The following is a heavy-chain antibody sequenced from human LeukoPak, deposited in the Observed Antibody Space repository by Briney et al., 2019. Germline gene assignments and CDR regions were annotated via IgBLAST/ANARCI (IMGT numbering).Heavy chain of an antibody. CDR2: IYYSGST. V-gene: IGHV4-30-4*01. D-gene: IGHD2-2*01. Sequence: SETLSLTCTVSGGSISSGDYYWSWIRQPPGKGLEWIGYIYYSGSTYYNPSLKSRLTISVDTSKNQFSLKLSSVTAADTAVYYCARRVVGQPDAFDIWGQGTMVTVSS. CDR3: ARRVVGQPDAFDI. CDR1: GGSISSGDYY. J-gene: IGHJ3*02.